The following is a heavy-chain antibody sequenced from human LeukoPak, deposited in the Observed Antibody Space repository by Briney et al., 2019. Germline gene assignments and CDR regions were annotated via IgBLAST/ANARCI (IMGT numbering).Heavy chain of an antibody. CDR1: GYSLSNYG. Sequence: ASVKVSCKGSGYSLSNYGVSWVRQAPGQGLEWMGWIDAFNGGIKYAWNLQGRVTMTRDMSTSTVYMELSSLRSEDTAVYYCARVAAEVVGVPGAIGFGWLRRDYYYMDVWGKGTTVTVSS. CDR2: IDAFNGGI. CDR3: ARVAAEVVGVPGAIGFGWLRRDYYYMDV. D-gene: IGHD2-2*02. J-gene: IGHJ6*03. V-gene: IGHV1-18*01.